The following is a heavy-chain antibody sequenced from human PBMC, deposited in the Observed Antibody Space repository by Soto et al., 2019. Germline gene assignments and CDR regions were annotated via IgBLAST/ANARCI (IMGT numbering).Heavy chain of an antibody. V-gene: IGHV4-61*01. J-gene: IGHJ6*02. Sequence: PSETLSLTCTVSGGSVSSGSFYWSWIRRPPGKGLGWIGYFYDSGSTNYNPSLRSRVTMSVDTSKNQFSLKLSSVNAADTAVYYCAASAPPATNYYYAMDVWGQGTTVTVSS. CDR3: AASAPPATNYYYAMDV. CDR2: FYDSGST. D-gene: IGHD5-12*01. CDR1: GGSVSSGSFY.